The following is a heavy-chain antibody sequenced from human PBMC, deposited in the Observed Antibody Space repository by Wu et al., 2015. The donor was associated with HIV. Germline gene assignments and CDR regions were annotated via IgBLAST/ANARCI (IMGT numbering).Heavy chain of an antibody. CDR3: ASGDSSSWYPYEYYFDY. CDR1: GYTFTGYY. Sequence: QVQLVQSGAEVKKPGASVKVSCKASGYTFTGYYMHWVRQAPGQGLEWMGWINPNSGGTNYAQKFQGRVTMTRDTSISTAYMELSRLTSDDTAVYYCASGDSSSWYPYEYYFDYWGQGTLVTVSS. V-gene: IGHV1-2*02. J-gene: IGHJ4*02. D-gene: IGHD6-13*01. CDR2: INPNSGGT.